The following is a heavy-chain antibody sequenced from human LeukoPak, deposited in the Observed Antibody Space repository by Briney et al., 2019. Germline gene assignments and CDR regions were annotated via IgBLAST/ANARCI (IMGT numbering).Heavy chain of an antibody. Sequence: ASVKDSCKASGGTFSSYAISWVRQAPGQGLEWMGWISAYNGNTNYAQKLQGRVTMTTDTSTSTAYMELRSLRSDDTAVYYCARAGIAAAPNDYWGQGTLVIVSS. CDR1: GGTFSSYA. CDR3: ARAGIAAAPNDY. J-gene: IGHJ4*02. V-gene: IGHV1-18*01. CDR2: ISAYNGNT. D-gene: IGHD6-13*01.